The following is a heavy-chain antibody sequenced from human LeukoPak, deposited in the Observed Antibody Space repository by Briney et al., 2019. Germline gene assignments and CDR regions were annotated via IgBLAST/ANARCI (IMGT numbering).Heavy chain of an antibody. CDR3: AREEQWLVTHFDY. V-gene: IGHV3-7*01. Sequence: PGGSLRLSCAASGFTFSSYWISWVRQAPGKGLEWVANIKQDGSEKYYVDSVKGRFTISRDNAKNSLYLQMNSLRAEDTAVYYCAREEQWLVTHFDYWGQGTLVTVSS. D-gene: IGHD6-19*01. CDR1: GFTFSSYW. CDR2: IKQDGSEK. J-gene: IGHJ4*02.